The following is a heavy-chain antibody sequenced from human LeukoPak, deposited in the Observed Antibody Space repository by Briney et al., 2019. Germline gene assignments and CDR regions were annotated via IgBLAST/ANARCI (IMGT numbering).Heavy chain of an antibody. CDR3: ARFLTGTTRYYFDY. CDR2: IYSGGST. J-gene: IGHJ4*02. Sequence: GGSLRLSCAASGFTFDDYTMHWVRQGPGKGLEWVSVIYSGGSTYYADSVKGRFTISRDNSKNTLYLQMNSLRAEDTAVYYCARFLTGTTRYYFDYWGQGTLVTVSS. CDR1: GFTFDDYT. V-gene: IGHV3-53*01. D-gene: IGHD1-20*01.